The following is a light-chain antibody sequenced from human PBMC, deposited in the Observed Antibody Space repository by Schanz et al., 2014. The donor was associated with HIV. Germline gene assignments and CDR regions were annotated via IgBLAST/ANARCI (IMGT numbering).Light chain of an antibody. Sequence: QSALTQPASVSGSPGQSITISCTGTSSDVGGHNYVSWYQQHPGKAPKLMIYDVSNRPSGVSNRFSGSKSGNTASLTISGLQAEDEADYYCSSYTSTGTRVFGGGTKVTVL. J-gene: IGLJ3*02. V-gene: IGLV2-14*03. CDR1: SSDVGGHNY. CDR3: SSYTSTGTRV. CDR2: DVS.